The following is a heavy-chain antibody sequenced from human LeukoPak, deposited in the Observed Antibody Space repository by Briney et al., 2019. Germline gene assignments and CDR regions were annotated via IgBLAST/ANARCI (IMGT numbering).Heavy chain of an antibody. CDR1: GYTFTGYY. D-gene: IGHD5-18*01. CDR3: ARGMLRGYSYLLAY. CDR2: INPNRGGA. Sequence: ASVKVSCKASGYTFTGYYMHWVRQAPGQGLEWMGWINPNRGGANYAQTFQGRVTMTMNTSISTAYMELSRLSSDGTAVYYCARGMLRGYSYLLAYWGQGNLVTVSS. J-gene: IGHJ4*02. V-gene: IGHV1-2*02.